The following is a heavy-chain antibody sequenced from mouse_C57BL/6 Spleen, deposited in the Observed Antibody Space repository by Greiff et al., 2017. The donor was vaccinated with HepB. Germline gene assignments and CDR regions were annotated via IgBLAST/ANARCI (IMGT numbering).Heavy chain of an antibody. D-gene: IGHD2-9*01. CDR3: ARTSYGYDVDY. CDR1: GYTFTSYW. CDR2: IYPGSGST. Sequence: QVQLQQPGAELVKPGASVKMSCKASGYTFTSYWITWVKQRPGQGLEWIGDIYPGSGSTNYNEKFKSKATLTVDTSSSTAYMQRSSLTSEDSAVYYWARTSYGYDVDYWGQGTTLTVSS. J-gene: IGHJ2*01. V-gene: IGHV1-55*01.